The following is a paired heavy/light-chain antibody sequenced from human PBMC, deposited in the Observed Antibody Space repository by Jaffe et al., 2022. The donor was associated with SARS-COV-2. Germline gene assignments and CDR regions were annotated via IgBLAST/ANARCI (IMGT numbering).Heavy chain of an antibody. Sequence: QVQLQQWGAGLLKPSETLSLTCAVYGGSFSGYYWSWIRQPPGKGLEWIGEINHSGSTNYNPSLKSRVTISVDTSKNQFSLKLSSVTAADTAVYYCARGGVVPAAQGGGDAFDIWGQGTMVTVSS. CDR3: ARGGVVPAAQGGGDAFDI. D-gene: IGHD2-2*01. CDR1: GGSFSGYY. CDR2: INHSGST. J-gene: IGHJ3*02. V-gene: IGHV4-34*01.
Light chain of an antibody. CDR2: WAS. CDR3: QQYYSTSIT. Sequence: DIVMTQSPDSLAVSLGERATINCKSSQSVLYSSNNKNYLAWYQQKPGQPPKLLIYWASTRESGVPDRFSGSGSGTDFTLTISSLQAEDVAVYYCQQYYSTSITFGQGTRLEIK. J-gene: IGKJ5*01. CDR1: QSVLYSSNNKNY. V-gene: IGKV4-1*01.